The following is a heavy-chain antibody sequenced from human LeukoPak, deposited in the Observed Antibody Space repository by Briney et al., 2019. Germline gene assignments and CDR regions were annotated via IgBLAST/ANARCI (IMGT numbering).Heavy chain of an antibody. V-gene: IGHV4-4*09. Sequence: SETLSLTCTVSGVSISSYYWSWLRQPPGKGLEWIGYIYTSGSTNYNPSLKSRVTISVDTSKNQFSLKLSSVTAADTAVYYCARGSGYDLDYWGQGTLVTVSS. J-gene: IGHJ4*02. D-gene: IGHD5-12*01. CDR3: ARGSGYDLDY. CDR1: GVSISSYY. CDR2: IYTSGST.